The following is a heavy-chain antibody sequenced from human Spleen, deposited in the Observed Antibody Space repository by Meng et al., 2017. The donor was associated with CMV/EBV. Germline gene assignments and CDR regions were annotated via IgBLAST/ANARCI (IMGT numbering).Heavy chain of an antibody. CDR2: IIPMLGTT. V-gene: IGHV1-69*05. CDR3: AKDNGDDDHYYGMDV. Sequence: SVKVSCKASGGTFTNLAISWVRQAPGQGLEWMGGIIPMLGTTNYAQEFQGRVTITTDESTSTAYMELRSVRSEDTAVNYCAKDNGDDDHYYGMDVWGQETTVTVSS. J-gene: IGHJ6*02. D-gene: IGHD4-17*01. CDR1: GGTFTNLA.